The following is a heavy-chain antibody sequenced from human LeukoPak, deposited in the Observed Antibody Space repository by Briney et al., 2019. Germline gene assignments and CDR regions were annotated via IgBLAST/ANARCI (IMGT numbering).Heavy chain of an antibody. Sequence: SETLSLTCAVSGYSISSGYYWGWIRQPPGKGLEWIGSIHHSGSTYYNPSLKSRVTISVDTSKNQFSLKLSSVTAADTAVYYCARADVLLWFGEDGGYFQHWGQGTLVTVSS. J-gene: IGHJ1*01. CDR3: ARADVLLWFGEDGGYFQH. V-gene: IGHV4-38-2*01. CDR1: GYSISSGYY. D-gene: IGHD3-10*01. CDR2: IHHSGST.